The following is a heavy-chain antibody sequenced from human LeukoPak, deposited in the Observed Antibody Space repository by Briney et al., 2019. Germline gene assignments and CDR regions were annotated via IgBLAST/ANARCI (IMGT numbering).Heavy chain of an antibody. V-gene: IGHV3-30*04. D-gene: IGHD5-18*01. J-gene: IGHJ4*02. CDR3: ARGYSYGYWDY. CDR1: GFTFSSYA. CDR2: ISYDGSNK. Sequence: GGSLRLSCAASGFTFSSYAMHWVRQAPGKVLEWVAVISYDGSNKYYADSVKGRFTISRDNSKNTLYLQMNSLRAEDTAVYYCARGYSYGYWDYWGQGTLVTVSS.